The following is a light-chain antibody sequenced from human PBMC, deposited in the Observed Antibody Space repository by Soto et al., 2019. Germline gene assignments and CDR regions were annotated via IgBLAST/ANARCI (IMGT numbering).Light chain of an antibody. J-gene: IGKJ5*01. Sequence: DLQMTQSPSSLSAPVGDRVTITCQASQNINNYLNWYQQKPGRAPKLLIYDASNLEAGVPSRFRGSGSGTDFTFTISRLQPEDIATYYCQQYDNYDITFGQGTRLEI. CDR1: QNINNY. CDR3: QQYDNYDIT. V-gene: IGKV1-33*01. CDR2: DAS.